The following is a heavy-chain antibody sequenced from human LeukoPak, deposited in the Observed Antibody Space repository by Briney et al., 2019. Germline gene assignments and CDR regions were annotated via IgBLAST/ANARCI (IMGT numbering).Heavy chain of an antibody. CDR1: GFPFNTHF. CDR3: VKDLSGTWSFDY. Sequence: GGSLRLSCSASGFPFNTHFMHWVRQTPGKALEYVSTISTNGETTFYADSVTGRFTISRDNSQNTLYLQMSSLRPDDTAVYYCVKDLSGTWSFDYWGQGTLVTVSS. D-gene: IGHD1-26*01. CDR2: ISTNGETT. V-gene: IGHV3-64D*06. J-gene: IGHJ4*02.